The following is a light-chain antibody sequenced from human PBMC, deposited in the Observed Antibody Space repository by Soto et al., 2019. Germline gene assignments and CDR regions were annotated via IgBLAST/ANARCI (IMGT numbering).Light chain of an antibody. CDR3: QQYGSAPQT. Sequence: EIVLTQSPGTLSLSPGERATLSCRASQSVSSSYLAWYQQKPGQAPRLLIYDVSSRATGIPDRFSGSGSGTDFTITISRLEPEDFAVYYCQQYGSAPQTFGQGTRVEVK. V-gene: IGKV3-20*01. CDR2: DVS. CDR1: QSVSSSY. J-gene: IGKJ1*01.